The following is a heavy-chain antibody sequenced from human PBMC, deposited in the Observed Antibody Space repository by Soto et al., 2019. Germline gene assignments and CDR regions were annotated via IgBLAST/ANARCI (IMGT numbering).Heavy chain of an antibody. CDR1: GGSIDSYY. D-gene: IGHD3-10*01. Sequence: QVQLQESGPGLVKPSETLSLTCTVSGGSIDSYYWSWIRQSAGKGLEWIGRIYSSGSTNYNPSLNSRVTMSVDTSKNQFSLRLSSVTAADTAVYYCARDWGDYGSADYWGQGTLVTVSS. CDR3: ARDWGDYGSADY. J-gene: IGHJ4*02. V-gene: IGHV4-4*07. CDR2: IYSSGST.